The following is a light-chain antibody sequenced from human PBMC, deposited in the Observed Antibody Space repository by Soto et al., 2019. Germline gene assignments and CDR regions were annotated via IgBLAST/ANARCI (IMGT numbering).Light chain of an antibody. V-gene: IGLV2-14*01. CDR2: GVN. CDR3: ASYATGGAYV. J-gene: IGLJ1*01. Sequence: QSALTQPASGSGSPGQSITLSCTGTSSDVGGYNAVSWYQQHPGNAPKLMIFGVNERPSGVSNRFSGSKSGNTASLTISGLQAEDEADYYCASYATGGAYVFGTATKLTVL. CDR1: SSDVGGYNA.